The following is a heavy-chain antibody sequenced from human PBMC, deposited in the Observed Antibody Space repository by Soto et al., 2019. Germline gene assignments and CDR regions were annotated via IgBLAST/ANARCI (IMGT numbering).Heavy chain of an antibody. Sequence: SETLSLTCTVSGGSISSYYWSWIRQPPGKGLECIGYIYYSGSTNYNPSLKSRVTISVDTSKNQFSLKLSSVTAADTAVYYCARLGGYCSGGSCYSDLDWFDPWGQGTLVTVSS. J-gene: IGHJ5*02. CDR3: ARLGGYCSGGSCYSDLDWFDP. CDR2: IYYSGST. D-gene: IGHD2-15*01. CDR1: GGSISSYY. V-gene: IGHV4-59*08.